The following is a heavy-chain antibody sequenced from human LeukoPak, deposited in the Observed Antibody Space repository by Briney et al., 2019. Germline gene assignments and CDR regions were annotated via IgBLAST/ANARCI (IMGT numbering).Heavy chain of an antibody. CDR1: GFTFSGSA. CDR2: IRSKANSYAT. V-gene: IGHV3-73*01. CDR3: TRAYYGDYYYYYYMDV. J-gene: IGHJ6*03. D-gene: IGHD4-17*01. Sequence: GGSLRLSCAASGFTFSGSAMHWVRQASGKGLEWVGRIRSKANSYATAYAVSVKGRFTISRDDSKNMTHLQMNSLKTEDTAVYYCTRAYYGDYYYYYYMDVWGKGTTVTVSS.